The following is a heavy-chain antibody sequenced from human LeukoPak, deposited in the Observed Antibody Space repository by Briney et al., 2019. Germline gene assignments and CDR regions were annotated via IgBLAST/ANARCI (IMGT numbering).Heavy chain of an antibody. J-gene: IGHJ1*01. Sequence: GGSLRLSCAASGFTFSSYEMNWVRQAPGKGGEGVSYISSSGRTIYYADSVKGRFTISRDNSKKTLYLQMNSLRAEDTAVYYCAKDEGQTVAGPPEYFQHWGQGTLVTVSS. D-gene: IGHD6-19*01. V-gene: IGHV3-48*03. CDR3: AKDEGQTVAGPPEYFQH. CDR2: ISSSGRTI. CDR1: GFTFSSYE.